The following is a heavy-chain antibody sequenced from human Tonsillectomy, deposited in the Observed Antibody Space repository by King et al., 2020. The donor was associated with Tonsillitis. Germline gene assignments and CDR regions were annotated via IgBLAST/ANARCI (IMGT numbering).Heavy chain of an antibody. Sequence: GQLVQSGGGLVQPGGSLRLSCAASGFTFSSYWMHWVRQAPGKGLVWVSRINSDGSSTSYADSVKGRFTISRDNAKNTLYLQMNSLRAEDTAVYYCERGFRDGYTSASGMDVWGQGTTVTVSS. D-gene: IGHD5-24*01. CDR3: ERGFRDGYTSASGMDV. J-gene: IGHJ6*02. CDR2: INSDGSST. CDR1: GFTFSSYW. V-gene: IGHV3-74*02.